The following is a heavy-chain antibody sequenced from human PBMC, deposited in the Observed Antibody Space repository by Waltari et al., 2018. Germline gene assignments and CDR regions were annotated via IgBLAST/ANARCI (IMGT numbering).Heavy chain of an antibody. V-gene: IGHV3-53*01. CDR3: TRKTDSSGSGDY. D-gene: IGHD6-19*01. CDR1: GFSVSSNY. CDR2: IYSGGGT. Sequence: EVQLVESGGGLIQPGGSRRLSCAASGFSVSSNYMSWVRQAPGKGLEWVSLIYSGGGTYYADSVKGRFTISRDNSKNTLYLQMNSLRAEDTAVYYCTRKTDSSGSGDYWGQGTLVTVSS. J-gene: IGHJ4*02.